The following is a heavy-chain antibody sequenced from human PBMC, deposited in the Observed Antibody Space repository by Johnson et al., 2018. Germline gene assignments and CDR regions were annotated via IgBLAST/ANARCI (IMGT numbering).Heavy chain of an antibody. V-gene: IGHV3-30*18. CDR1: EFSFSNYG. CDR2: ISYDGTME. CDR3: VKDYYDNNGRALDF. J-gene: IGHJ3*01. Sequence: QVQLVESGGGVVQXGRSXRLXCAASEFSFSNYGMHWVRQPPGKGLEWVAVISYDGTMEYYVDSVKGRFTISRDNSNSTLYLEMKGLRAEDTAVYYWVKDYYDNNGRALDFWGQGTMVTVSS. D-gene: IGHD3-22*01.